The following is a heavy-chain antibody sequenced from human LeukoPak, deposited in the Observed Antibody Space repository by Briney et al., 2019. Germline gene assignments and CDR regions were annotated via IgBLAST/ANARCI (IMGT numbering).Heavy chain of an antibody. CDR2: ISYDGSNK. Sequence: PGGCLRLSCAASGFTFSSYAMHWVRQAPGKGLEWVAVISYDGSNKYYADSVKGRFTISRDNSKNTLYLQMNSLRAEDTAVYYCAREGILPALDYWGQGTLVTVSS. J-gene: IGHJ4*02. CDR1: GFTFSSYA. V-gene: IGHV3-30*04. CDR3: AREGILPALDY. D-gene: IGHD2-2*01.